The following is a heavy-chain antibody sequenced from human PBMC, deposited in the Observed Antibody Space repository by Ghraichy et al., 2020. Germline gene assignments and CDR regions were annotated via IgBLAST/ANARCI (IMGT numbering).Heavy chain of an antibody. J-gene: IGHJ6*02. CDR2: ISYDGNNE. D-gene: IGHD3-22*01. Sequence: LSLTCAASGFSLSNYGMYWVRQAPGKGLEWVALISYDGNNEYYADSVEGRFTISTDNSKNTLYLQMNSLRPEDTAVYYCAKDSHDSSGYYYYYGMDVWGQGTTVTVSS. CDR3: AKDSHDSSGYYYYYGMDV. V-gene: IGHV3-30*18. CDR1: GFSLSNYG.